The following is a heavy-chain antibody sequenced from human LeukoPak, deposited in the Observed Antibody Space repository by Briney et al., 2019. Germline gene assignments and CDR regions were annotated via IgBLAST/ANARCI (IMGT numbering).Heavy chain of an antibody. Sequence: SETLSLTCTVSGGSISSYYWSWIRQPPGKGLEWIGYIYYSGTTNYNPSLKSRVTISVDTSEKQFSLKLRSVTAEDTAMYYCARGISAYYYYMDVRGKGTTVTVSS. CDR1: GGSISSYY. CDR3: ARGISAYYYYMDV. V-gene: IGHV4-59*01. CDR2: IYYSGTT. J-gene: IGHJ6*03.